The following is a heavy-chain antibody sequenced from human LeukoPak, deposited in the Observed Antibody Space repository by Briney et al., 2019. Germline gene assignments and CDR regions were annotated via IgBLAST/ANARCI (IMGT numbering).Heavy chain of an antibody. CDR2: ISLDGATT. CDR3: ARDRSSGWYD. J-gene: IGHJ4*02. CDR1: GFTFSSYA. D-gene: IGHD6-19*01. Sequence: GGSLRLSCAASGFTFSSYAMSWVRQAPGKGLEWVSGISLDGATTYYADSVKGRFTISRDNSRNTLYLQMNSLRAEDTAVYYCARDRSSGWYDWGQGTLVTVSS. V-gene: IGHV3-23*01.